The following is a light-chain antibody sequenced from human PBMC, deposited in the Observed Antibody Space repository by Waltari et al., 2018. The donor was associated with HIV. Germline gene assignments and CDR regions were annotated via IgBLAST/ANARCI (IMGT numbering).Light chain of an antibody. Sequence: DIQMTQSLSTLSASVGDRATLTCRASQSISNWLAWYQQKPGNAPKLLIYKASTLEGGVPSRFRGSGSGTEFTLTINSLQPDDFATYFCQQYYLSPWTFGQGARV. CDR2: KAS. CDR3: QQYYLSPWT. CDR1: QSISNW. J-gene: IGKJ1*01. V-gene: IGKV1-5*03.